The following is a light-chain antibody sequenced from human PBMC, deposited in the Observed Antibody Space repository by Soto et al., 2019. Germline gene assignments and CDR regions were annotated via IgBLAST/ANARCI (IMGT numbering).Light chain of an antibody. V-gene: IGKV3-20*01. J-gene: IGKJ2*01. CDR2: DAF. CDR3: QHYTDSPPSYT. CDR1: QSVSSTS. Sequence: EIVLTQSPGTLSLSPGERATLSCRASQSVSSTSLAWYRQKPGQAPRLLMYDAFNRATDIPDRISGSGSGTDFTLTISSLEPEDFAVYYCQHYTDSPPSYTFGQGTKLEIK.